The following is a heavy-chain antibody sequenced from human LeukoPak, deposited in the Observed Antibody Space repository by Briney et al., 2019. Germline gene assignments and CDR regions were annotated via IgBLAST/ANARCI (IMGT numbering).Heavy chain of an antibody. J-gene: IGHJ1*01. CDR1: GDSISSSSYY. D-gene: IGHD3-22*01. CDR2: IYYSGSS. V-gene: IGHV4-39*01. CDR3: ARRRYYDSTGFLD. Sequence: SETLSLTXTVPGDSISSSSYYWGWVRQPPGKGLEWIGDIYYSGSSYYSPSLKSRVTISLDTSKNQFSLKLRSVTAADTAVYYCARRRYYDSTGFLDWGQGSLVSVSS.